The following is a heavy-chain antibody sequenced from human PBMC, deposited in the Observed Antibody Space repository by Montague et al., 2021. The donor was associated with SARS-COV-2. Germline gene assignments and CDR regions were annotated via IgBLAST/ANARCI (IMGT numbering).Heavy chain of an antibody. Sequence: SLRLSCAASGFTVSTTYIGWVRQAPVRGLEWVSAIYVSGSTFYAXYVKDRFTISRDNSENTLSLQMNSLRGEDTAVYYCARKGLSGYSPGAFDFWGQGTLVTVSS. CDR3: ARKGLSGYSPGAFDF. D-gene: IGHD3-22*01. CDR1: GFTVSTTY. V-gene: IGHV3-66*01. J-gene: IGHJ4*02. CDR2: IYVSGST.